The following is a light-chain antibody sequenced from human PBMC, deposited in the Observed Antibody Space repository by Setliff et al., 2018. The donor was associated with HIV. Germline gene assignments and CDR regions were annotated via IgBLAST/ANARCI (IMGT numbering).Light chain of an antibody. CDR1: SSDVGGYNY. Sequence: QSALTQPASVSGSPGQSITISCTGTSSDVGGYNYVSWYQLHPGKAPKVMIYDVSKRPSGVSNRFSGSKSGNTASLTISGLQAEDEADYYCCSYAGSSTPYVFGTGTKVTVL. CDR3: CSYAGSSTPYV. J-gene: IGLJ1*01. CDR2: DVS. V-gene: IGLV2-23*02.